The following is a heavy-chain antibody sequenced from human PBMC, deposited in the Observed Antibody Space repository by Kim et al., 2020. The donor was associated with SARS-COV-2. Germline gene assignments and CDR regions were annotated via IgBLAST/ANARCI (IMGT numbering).Heavy chain of an antibody. V-gene: IGHV2-70*17. CDR3: ARMSSAVAAYSSYSYYYYGMDV. CDR2: IDWDDDK. J-gene: IGHJ6*02. CDR1: GFSLSSSGMC. D-gene: IGHD6-19*01. Sequence: SSPTLVNPTQTLTLTCTFSGFSLSSSGMCVTWIRQPPGKALEWLARIDWDDDKFYKTSLRTRLTISKDTSKNQVVLTMTNMDPVDTGTYYCARMSSAVAAYSSYSYYYYGMDVWGQGTTVTFSS.